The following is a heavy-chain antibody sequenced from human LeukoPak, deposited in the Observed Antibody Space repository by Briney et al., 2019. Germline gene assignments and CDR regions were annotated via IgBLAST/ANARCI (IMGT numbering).Heavy chain of an antibody. CDR3: ARDSAWFGEFTLDY. J-gene: IGHJ4*02. V-gene: IGHV4-4*07. CDR2: IYTSGST. Sequence: SETLSLTCTVSGGSISSYYWSWIRQPAGKGLEWIGRIYTSGSTNYNPSLKSRVTMSVDTSKNQFSLKLSSVTAADTAAYYCARDSAWFGEFTLDYWGQGTLVTVSS. D-gene: IGHD3-10*01. CDR1: GGSISSYY.